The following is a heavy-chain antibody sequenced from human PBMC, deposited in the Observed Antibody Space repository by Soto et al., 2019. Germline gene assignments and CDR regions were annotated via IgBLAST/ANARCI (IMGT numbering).Heavy chain of an antibody. Sequence: VHLLESGGGLVQPGGSLRLSCAASGFTFSSYAMSWVRQAPGKGLERVSGITASGGSTSYADSVKGRFTISRDNSKNTLYLQMNSLRAEDTAVYYCAHTQGIVLVPAAIWYWGQGTLVTVSS. CDR3: AHTQGIVLVPAAIWY. J-gene: IGHJ4*02. D-gene: IGHD2-2*02. CDR2: ITASGGST. CDR1: GFTFSSYA. V-gene: IGHV3-23*01.